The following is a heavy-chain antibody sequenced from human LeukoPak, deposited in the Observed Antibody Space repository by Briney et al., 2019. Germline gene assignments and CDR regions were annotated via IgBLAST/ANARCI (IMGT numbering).Heavy chain of an antibody. CDR3: ARGRLGLFDY. J-gene: IGHJ4*02. CDR1: GGSISSSSYY. CDR2: IYYSGST. V-gene: IGHV4-61*05. D-gene: IGHD3-16*01. Sequence: SETLSLTCTVSGGSISSSSYYWGWIRQPPGKGLEWIGYIYYSGSTNYNPSLKSRVTISVDTSKNQFSLKLSSVTAADTAVYYCARGRLGLFDYWGQGTLVTVSS.